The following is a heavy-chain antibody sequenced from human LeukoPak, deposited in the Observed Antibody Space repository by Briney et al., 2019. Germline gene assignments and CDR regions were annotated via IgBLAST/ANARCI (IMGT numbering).Heavy chain of an antibody. CDR1: GFTFSTYS. J-gene: IGHJ4*02. CDR2: ISSSSRHI. V-gene: IGHV3-21*01. Sequence: GGSLRLSCAASGFTFSTYSMNWVRQAPGKGLEWVSSISSSSRHIYYADSVKGRFTISRDNAKNSLCLQMSSLRAEDTAVYYCARDLGSCFDYWGQGTLVTVSS. D-gene: IGHD3-16*01. CDR3: ARDLGSCFDY.